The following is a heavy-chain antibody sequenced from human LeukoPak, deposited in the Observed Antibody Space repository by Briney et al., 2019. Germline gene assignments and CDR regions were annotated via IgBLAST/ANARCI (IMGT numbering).Heavy chain of an antibody. CDR2: INHSGST. D-gene: IGHD2-21*01. J-gene: IGHJ4*02. Sequence: SETLSLTCAVYGGSFSGYYWSWIRQPPGKGLEWIGEINHSGSTNYNPSLKSRVTISADTSKNQFSLKLSSVTAADTAVYYCARDDCGGDCYSNWGQGTLVTVSS. CDR1: GGSFSGYY. CDR3: ARDDCGGDCYSN. V-gene: IGHV4-34*01.